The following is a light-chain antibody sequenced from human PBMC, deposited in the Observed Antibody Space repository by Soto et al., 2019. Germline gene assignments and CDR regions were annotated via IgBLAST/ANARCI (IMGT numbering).Light chain of an antibody. CDR1: QYIGSN. CDR3: EQYNNWPIT. J-gene: IGKJ5*01. V-gene: IGKV3-15*01. Sequence: EIVLTQSPGTLSLSPGERATLSCRASQYIGSNLAWYQQKPGQAPRLLIYGASTRATGIPARFSGSGSGTEFTLTISSLQSEDFAAYYCEQYNNWPITFGQGTRLEIK. CDR2: GAS.